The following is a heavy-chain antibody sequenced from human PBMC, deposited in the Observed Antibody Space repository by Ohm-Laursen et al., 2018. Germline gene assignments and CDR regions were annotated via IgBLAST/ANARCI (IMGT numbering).Heavy chain of an antibody. Sequence: SLRLSCAASGFVFTTYAMHWVRQAPGKGLEWVGVISYDGSNEYYAESVKGRFTMSRDNSKNTVYVQMNSLRPEDTAVYYCARLLSGSSPEDYWGQGTLVTVSS. D-gene: IGHD1-26*01. CDR2: ISYDGSNE. CDR1: GFVFTTYA. V-gene: IGHV3-30*03. J-gene: IGHJ4*02. CDR3: ARLLSGSSPEDY.